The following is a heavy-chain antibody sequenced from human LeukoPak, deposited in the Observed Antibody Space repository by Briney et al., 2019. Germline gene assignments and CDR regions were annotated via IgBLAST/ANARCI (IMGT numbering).Heavy chain of an antibody. CDR1: PFTFSTYS. V-gene: IGHV3-48*04. D-gene: IGHD3-22*01. CDR3: ARVKRRYYDSSGTYYFDY. CDR2: ISSDSGSI. J-gene: IGHJ4*02. Sequence: PGGCLRLSCAASPFTFSTYSMKWIRQAPGKGLEWISYISSDSGSIHYADSVKGRFTISRDNAKNSLYLQMNSLRAEDTAVYYCARVKRRYYDSSGTYYFDYWGQGTLVTVSS.